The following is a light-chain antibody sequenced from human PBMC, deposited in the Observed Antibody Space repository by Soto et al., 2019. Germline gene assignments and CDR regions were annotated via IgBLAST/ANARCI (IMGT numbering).Light chain of an antibody. J-gene: IGLJ1*01. Sequence: QSALTQPPSASGSPGQSVTISCTGTSGDVGGYNYVSWYQQHPGKAPKLMIYEVSQRPSGVPDRFSGSKSGNTASLTVSGLQAEDEADSYCSSYAGGNNYVFGTGTKLTVL. CDR1: SGDVGGYNY. CDR3: SSYAGGNNYV. CDR2: EVS. V-gene: IGLV2-8*01.